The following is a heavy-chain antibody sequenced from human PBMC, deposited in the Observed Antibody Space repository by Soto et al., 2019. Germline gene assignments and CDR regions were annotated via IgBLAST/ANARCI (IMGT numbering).Heavy chain of an antibody. CDR1: GGSISSGEYY. V-gene: IGHV4-30-4*01. CDR2: IYYSGST. J-gene: IGHJ6*02. D-gene: IGHD3-3*01. Sequence: QFQLQESGPGLVKHSQTLSLTCTVSGGSISSGEYYWGWIRQSPGKGLEGIGYIYYSGSTYYNPSLTSRVTITVDTSKNQSSLKLSSVTAADTAVYYCARCQGADYDVWYCGMDVWGQGTTVTVSS. CDR3: ARCQGADYDVWYCGMDV.